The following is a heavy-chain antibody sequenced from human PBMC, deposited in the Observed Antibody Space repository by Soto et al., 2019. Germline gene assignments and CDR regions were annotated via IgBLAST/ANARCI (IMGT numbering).Heavy chain of an antibody. CDR3: ARGGLQHALDV. CDR1: GFTFSNYW. D-gene: IGHD6-13*01. CDR2: VNNDGTDT. J-gene: IGHJ6*02. V-gene: IGHV3-74*03. Sequence: GGSLRLSCAASGFTFSNYWMCWVRQAPGKGLVWVSRVNNDGTDTTHADSVKGRFTISRDNAENTLYLQMSSLRAEDTAVYYCARGGLQHALDVWGQGSMVTVSS.